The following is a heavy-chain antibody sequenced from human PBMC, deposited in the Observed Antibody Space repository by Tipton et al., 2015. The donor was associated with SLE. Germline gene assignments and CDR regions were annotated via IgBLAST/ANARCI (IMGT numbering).Heavy chain of an antibody. CDR3: ARGSCGGDCYTAFDI. Sequence: SLRLSCAASGFTFSSYAMHWVRQAPGKGLEYVSAISSNGGSTYYANSVKGRFTISRDNSKNMLYLQMGSLRAEDMAVYYCARGSCGGDCYTAFDIWGQGTMVTVSS. D-gene: IGHD2-21*01. J-gene: IGHJ3*02. CDR2: ISSNGGST. CDR1: GFTFSSYA. V-gene: IGHV3-64*01.